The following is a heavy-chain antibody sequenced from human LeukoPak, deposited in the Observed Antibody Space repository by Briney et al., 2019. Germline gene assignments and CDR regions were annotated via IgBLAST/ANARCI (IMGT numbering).Heavy chain of an antibody. CDR3: TRLMESTTVTTSLDF. D-gene: IGHD4-17*01. CDR2: IRIKAKDYAT. Sequence: GGSLRLSCAASGFSFSGSAIHWVRQASGTGLEWVGRIRIKAKDYATAYAASVKGRFTVSRDDSKNTAYLQVNSLRPEDTAVYYCTRLMESTTVTTSLDFWGQGTLVTASS. CDR1: GFSFSGSA. V-gene: IGHV3-73*01. J-gene: IGHJ4*02.